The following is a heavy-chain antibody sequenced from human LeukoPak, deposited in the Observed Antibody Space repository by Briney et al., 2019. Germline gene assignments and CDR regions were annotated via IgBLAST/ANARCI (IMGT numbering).Heavy chain of an antibody. D-gene: IGHD1-26*01. Sequence: PGGSLRLSCAASGFTFSSYAMSWVRQAPGKGLEWATIVWYDGNNKYYADSVKGRFTVSRDNSGNMVYLQMYSLRPEDTAVYYCARGAGVGAGSFDSWGQGTMVIVSS. J-gene: IGHJ4*02. CDR3: ARGAGVGAGSFDS. CDR1: GFTFSSYA. CDR2: VWYDGNNK. V-gene: IGHV3-33*08.